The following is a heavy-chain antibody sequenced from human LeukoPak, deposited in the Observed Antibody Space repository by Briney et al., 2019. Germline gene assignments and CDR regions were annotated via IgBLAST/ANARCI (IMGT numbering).Heavy chain of an antibody. CDR3: ARGGRRWPFDY. J-gene: IGHJ4*02. CDR2: INRDGSAT. Sequence: PGGSLRLSCAASGFIFSSHWMHWVRQGPGKGLVWVSRINRDGSATMYADSVKGRFTISRDNAKNSLYLQMNSLRAEDTAVYYCARGGRRWPFDYWGQGTLVTVSS. CDR1: GFIFSSHW. V-gene: IGHV3-74*03. D-gene: IGHD5-24*01.